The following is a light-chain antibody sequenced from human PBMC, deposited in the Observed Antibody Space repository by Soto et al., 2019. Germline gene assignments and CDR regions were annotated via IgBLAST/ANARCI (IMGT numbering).Light chain of an antibody. Sequence: QSVLTQPASVSGSPGQSITISCTGTSSDVGGYNYVSWYQQHPGKAPKLMIYDVSNRPSGVSNRFSGSKSGNTASLTISGLQDEDEADYYCSSYTSSSTPHVVFGGGTKVTVL. CDR1: SSDVGGYNY. V-gene: IGLV2-14*01. J-gene: IGLJ2*01. CDR3: SSYTSSSTPHVV. CDR2: DVS.